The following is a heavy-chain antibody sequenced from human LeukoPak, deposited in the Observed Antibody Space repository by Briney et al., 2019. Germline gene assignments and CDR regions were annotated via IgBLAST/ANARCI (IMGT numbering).Heavy chain of an antibody. V-gene: IGHV4-38-2*01. CDR2: IYHSGST. J-gene: IGHJ6*03. D-gene: IGHD6-19*01. CDR1: GYSISSGYY. CDR3: ARVLYSSGWDGDYYYYMDV. Sequence: SETLSLTCAVSGYSISSGYYWGWIRQSPGKGLDWIGSIYHSGSTYYNPSLKSRVTISVDTSKNQFSLKLSSVTAADTAVYYCARVLYSSGWDGDYYYYMDVWGKGTTVTVSS.